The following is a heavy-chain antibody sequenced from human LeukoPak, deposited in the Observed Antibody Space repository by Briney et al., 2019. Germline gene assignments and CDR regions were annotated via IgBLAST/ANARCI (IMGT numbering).Heavy chain of an antibody. J-gene: IGHJ6*03. CDR2: ISGSGGST. Sequence: GGSLRLSCAASGFTLSSYAMSWVRQAPGKGLEWVSAISGSGGSTYYADSVKGRFTISRDNSKNTLYLQMNSLRAEDTAVYYCAKGSTALCGGDCERRHYCYYMDVWGKGTTVTVSS. CDR3: AKGSTALCGGDCERRHYCYYMDV. V-gene: IGHV3-23*01. D-gene: IGHD2-21*02. CDR1: GFTLSSYA.